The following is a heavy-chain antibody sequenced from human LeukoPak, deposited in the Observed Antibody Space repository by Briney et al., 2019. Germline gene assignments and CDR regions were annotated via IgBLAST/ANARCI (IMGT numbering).Heavy chain of an antibody. CDR3: ARDAYSRTYYDFWSGYYTIHNWFDP. D-gene: IGHD3-3*01. J-gene: IGHJ5*02. Sequence: GGSLRLSCAASGFTSSSYSMNWVRQAPGKGLEWVSYISSSSSTIYYADSVKGRFTISRDNAKNSLYLQMNSLRDEDTAVYYCARDAYSRTYYDFWSGYYTIHNWFDPWGQGTLVTVSS. CDR1: GFTSSSYS. V-gene: IGHV3-48*02. CDR2: ISSSSSTI.